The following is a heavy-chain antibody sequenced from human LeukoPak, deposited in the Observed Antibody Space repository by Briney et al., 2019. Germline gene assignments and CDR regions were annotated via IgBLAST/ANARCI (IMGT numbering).Heavy chain of an antibody. Sequence: GASVKVSCKASGYTFTGYYMHWVRQAPGQGLEWMGWINPNSGGTNYAQKFQGRVTMTRDTSISTAYMELSRLRSDGTAVYYCASAGVAVAGTGWFDPWGQGTLVTVSS. V-gene: IGHV1-2*02. CDR3: ASAGVAVAGTGWFDP. CDR1: GYTFTGYY. D-gene: IGHD6-19*01. J-gene: IGHJ5*02. CDR2: INPNSGGT.